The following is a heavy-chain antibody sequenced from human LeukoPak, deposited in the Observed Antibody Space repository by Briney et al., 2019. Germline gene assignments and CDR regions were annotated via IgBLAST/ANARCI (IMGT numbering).Heavy chain of an antibody. J-gene: IGHJ6*03. CDR1: GFSFSSYW. V-gene: IGHV3-7*01. D-gene: IGHD3-10*01. Sequence: GGSLRLSCEASGFSFSSYWMTWVRQPPGKGPEWVANIKQDESERYSVDSVKGRFTISRDNAKNSVYLHMNSLRAEDTALYYCARLSAYYYGFYFYYYMDVWGKGTTVTVSS. CDR3: ARLSAYYYGFYFYYYMDV. CDR2: IKQDESER.